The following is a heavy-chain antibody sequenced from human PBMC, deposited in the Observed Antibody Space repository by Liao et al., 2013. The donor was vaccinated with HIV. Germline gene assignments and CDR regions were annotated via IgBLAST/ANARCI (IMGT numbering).Heavy chain of an antibody. CDR2: ISYSGDT. D-gene: IGHD6-6*01. CDR3: ASSLAAPTTPRDDY. Sequence: QVQLQESGPGLVRPSQTLSLSCTASGGSINSGDYYWSWIRLPPGKGLEWIGHISYSGDTYYNPSLKSRVTISVDTSKNQFSLKLTSLTAADTAVYYCASSLAAPTTPRDDYWGQGTLVTVSS. J-gene: IGHJ4*02. V-gene: IGHV4-30-4*01. CDR1: GGSINSGDYY.